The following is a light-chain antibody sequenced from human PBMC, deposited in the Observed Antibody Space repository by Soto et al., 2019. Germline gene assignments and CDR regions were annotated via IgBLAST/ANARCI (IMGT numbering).Light chain of an antibody. V-gene: IGKV1-5*03. CDR1: QSISSW. Sequence: LSASVGDRVTITCRASQSISSWLAWYQQKPGKAPKLLIYKASSLESGVPSRFSGSGSGTEFTLTISSLQPDDFATYYCQQYNSYWTFGQGTKVDIK. CDR3: QQYNSYWT. CDR2: KAS. J-gene: IGKJ1*01.